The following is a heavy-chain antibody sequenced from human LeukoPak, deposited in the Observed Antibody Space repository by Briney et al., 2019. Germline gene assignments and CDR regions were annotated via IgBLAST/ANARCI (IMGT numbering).Heavy chain of an antibody. J-gene: IGHJ4*02. D-gene: IGHD1-26*01. CDR3: AREGGSIRYFDY. CDR1: GFTFSSYE. V-gene: IGHV3-48*03. Sequence: GGSLGLSCAASGFTFSSYEMNWVRQAPGKGLEWVSYISSSGSTIYYADSVKGRLTISRDNAKNSLYLQMNSLRAEDTAVYYCAREGGSIRYFDYWGQGTLVTVSS. CDR2: ISSSGSTI.